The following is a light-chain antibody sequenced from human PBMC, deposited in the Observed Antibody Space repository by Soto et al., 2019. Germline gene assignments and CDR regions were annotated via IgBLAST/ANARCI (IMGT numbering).Light chain of an antibody. CDR3: QQYGSSPFT. V-gene: IGKV3-20*01. J-gene: IGKJ3*01. Sequence: EIVLSQSPGTLSLSPGERATLSCRASHSVTSNFLAWYQQKPGQAPRLLMYAASTRATGIPDRFSGGGSGTDFTLTINRLEPEDVAVYYCQQYGSSPFTFGPGTKVDIK. CDR1: HSVTSNF. CDR2: AAS.